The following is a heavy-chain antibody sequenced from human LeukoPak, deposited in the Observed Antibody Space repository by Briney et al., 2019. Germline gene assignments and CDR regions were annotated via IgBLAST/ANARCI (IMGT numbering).Heavy chain of an antibody. CDR2: IYWSDDK. V-gene: IGHV2-5*01. CDR1: GFSISTSGVG. J-gene: IGHJ4*02. D-gene: IGHD5-12*01. CDR3: AHRLTRYSGYDYFPDY. Sequence: SGPTLVNPTQTLTLTCTFSGFSISTSGVGVGWIRQPPGKALEWLALIYWSDDKRYSPSLKSRLTITKDTSKNQVVLTMTNMDPVDTATYYCAHRLTRYSGYDYFPDYWGQGTLVTVSS.